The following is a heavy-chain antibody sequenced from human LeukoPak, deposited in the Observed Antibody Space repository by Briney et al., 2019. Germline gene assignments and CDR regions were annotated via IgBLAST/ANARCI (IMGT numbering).Heavy chain of an antibody. D-gene: IGHD3-22*01. CDR2: IYYSGST. V-gene: IGHV4-59*01. CDR1: GGSISSYY. J-gene: IGHJ5*02. Sequence: SETLSLTCTVPGGSISSYYWSWIRQPPGKGLEWIGYIYYSGSTNYTPSLKSRVTISVDTSKNQFSLKLSSVTAADTAVYYCARDGDSSGYSNWFDPWGQGTLVTVSS. CDR3: ARDGDSSGYSNWFDP.